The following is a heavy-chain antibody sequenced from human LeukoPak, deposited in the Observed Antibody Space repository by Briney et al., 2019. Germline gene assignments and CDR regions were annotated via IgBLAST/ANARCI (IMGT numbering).Heavy chain of an antibody. CDR2: IYHSGST. CDR3: ARGGPTYSGSYSFDY. J-gene: IGHJ4*02. Sequence: SETLSLTCAVSGGFISSSNWWSWARQPPGKGLEWIGEIYHSGSTNYNPSLKSRVTISVDKSKNQFSLKLSSVTAADTAVYYCARGGPTYSGSYSFDYWGQGTLVTVSS. V-gene: IGHV4-4*02. CDR1: GGFISSSNW. D-gene: IGHD1-26*01.